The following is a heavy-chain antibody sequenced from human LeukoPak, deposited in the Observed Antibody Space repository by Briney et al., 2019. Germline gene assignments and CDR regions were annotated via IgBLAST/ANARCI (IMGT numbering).Heavy chain of an antibody. V-gene: IGHV4-34*01. CDR3: ARDRQQLVRGDYFDY. CDR2: IYYSGST. J-gene: IGHJ4*02. CDR1: GGSFSGYY. Sequence: SETLSLTCAVYGGSFSGYYWSWIRQPPGKGLEWIGSIYYSGSTYYNPSLKSRVTISVDTSKNHFSLRLSSVTAADTAVYYCARDRQQLVRGDYFDYWGQGILVTVSS. D-gene: IGHD6-13*01.